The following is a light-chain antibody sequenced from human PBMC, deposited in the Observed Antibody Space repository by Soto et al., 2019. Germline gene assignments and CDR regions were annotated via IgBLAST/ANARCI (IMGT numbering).Light chain of an antibody. J-gene: IGLJ2*01. CDR3: HSYDSSLSGYVV. CDR2: GNS. V-gene: IGLV1-40*01. CDR1: SSNIGAGYD. Sequence: QSALTQPPSVSGAPGQRVTISCTGSSSNIGAGYDVHWYQQLPGTAPKLLIYGNSNRPSGVPDRFSGSKSGTSASLAITGLQAEDEADYYCHSYDSSLSGYVVFGGGIKLTVL.